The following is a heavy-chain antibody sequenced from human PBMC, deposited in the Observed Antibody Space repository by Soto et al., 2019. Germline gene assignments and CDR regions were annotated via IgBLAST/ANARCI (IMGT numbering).Heavy chain of an antibody. CDR1: GGSINTAGYY. Sequence: SETLSLTCHVTGGSINTAGYYWSWIRQLPGKSLEWIGYIFYSGSAYYHPSLKTRASISMANSKTQFSLSLTSVTAADSAVDFFARDPYLPKARNDFWGQGTLVTVSS. CDR3: ARDPYLPKARNDF. CDR2: IFYSGSA. J-gene: IGHJ4*02. V-gene: IGHV4-30-4*08.